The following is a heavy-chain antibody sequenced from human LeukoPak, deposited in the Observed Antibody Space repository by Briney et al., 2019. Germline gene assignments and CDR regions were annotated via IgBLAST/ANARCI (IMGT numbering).Heavy chain of an antibody. J-gene: IGHJ6*02. Sequence: GGSLRLSCAASGFTFSGCVMLWVRQAPGMGLEYVSSIDPNGEASYYANSVKGRFSISRHNSKNTLYLQMNSLRAEDTAVYYCARVSRAWGMDVWGQGTTVTVSS. CDR3: ARVSRAWGMDV. CDR2: IDPNGEAS. CDR1: GFTFSGCV. V-gene: IGHV3-64*01.